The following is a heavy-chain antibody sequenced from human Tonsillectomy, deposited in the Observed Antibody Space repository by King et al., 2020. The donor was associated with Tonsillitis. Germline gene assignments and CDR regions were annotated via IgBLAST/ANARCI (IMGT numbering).Heavy chain of an antibody. CDR1: GFTFSDYY. V-gene: IGHV3-11*01. Sequence: VQLVEAGGGLVKPGGSLRLSCAASGFTFSDYYMSWIRQAPGGGLEWGSYISRSGSNIYYADSVKGRFTISRDNAKNSLYLQMNSLRAEDTAVYYCARVGTVTTFDYWGQGTLVTVSS. CDR3: ARVGTVTTFDY. J-gene: IGHJ4*02. CDR2: ISRSGSNI. D-gene: IGHD4-11*01.